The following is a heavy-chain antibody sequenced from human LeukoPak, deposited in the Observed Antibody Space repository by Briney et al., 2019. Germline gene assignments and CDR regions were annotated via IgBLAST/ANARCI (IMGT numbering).Heavy chain of an antibody. CDR1: GYTFTGYY. CDR3: ARDGSRSNSGGDYYYYYGMDV. CDR2: INPNSGGT. Sequence: ASVKVSCKASGYTFTGYYMHWVRQAPGQGLEWMGWINPNSGGTNYAQKFQGRVTMTRDTSISTAYMELSRLRSDDTAVYYCARDGSRSNSGGDYYYYYGMDVWGQGTTVTVSS. J-gene: IGHJ6*02. D-gene: IGHD3-10*01. V-gene: IGHV1-2*02.